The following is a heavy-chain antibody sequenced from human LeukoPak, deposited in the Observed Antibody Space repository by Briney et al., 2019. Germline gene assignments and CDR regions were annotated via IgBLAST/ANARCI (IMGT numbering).Heavy chain of an antibody. CDR3: ARDVGTYYYGSGSYYRDWFDP. J-gene: IGHJ5*02. CDR1: GGSISSGDYY. V-gene: IGHV4-30-4*01. CDR2: IYYSGST. Sequence: SETLSLTCTVSGGSISSGDYYWSWIRQPPGKGLEWIGYIYYSGSTYYNPSLKSRVTISVDTSKNQFSLKLSSVTAADTAVYYCARDVGTYYYGSGSYYRDWFDPWGQGTLVTVSS. D-gene: IGHD3-10*01.